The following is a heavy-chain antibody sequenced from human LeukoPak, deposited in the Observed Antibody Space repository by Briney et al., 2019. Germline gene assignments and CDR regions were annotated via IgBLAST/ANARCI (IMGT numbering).Heavy chain of an antibody. J-gene: IGHJ3*02. CDR1: RFTFSHYW. CDR3: AKDHEWQNAFDI. CDR2: IRYDGSNK. Sequence: PGGSLRLSCAASRFTFSHYWMSWVRQAPGKGLEWVAFIRYDGSNKYYADSVKGRFTISRDNSKNTLYLQMNSLRAEDTAVYYCAKDHEWQNAFDIWGQGTMVTVSS. V-gene: IGHV3-30*02. D-gene: IGHD3-3*01.